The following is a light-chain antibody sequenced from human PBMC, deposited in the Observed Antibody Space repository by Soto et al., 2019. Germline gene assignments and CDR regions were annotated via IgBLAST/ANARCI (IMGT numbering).Light chain of an antibody. CDR1: QSVSSQ. J-gene: IGKJ4*01. Sequence: EIVLTQSPATLSLSPGERATLSCRASQSVSSQLAWYQQKPGQAPRLLIYDASNRAAGIPARFSGSGSATDFTLTISSLEPEDFAIYYCQQRCDWPLTLGGGTTVDIK. CDR3: QQRCDWPLT. V-gene: IGKV3-11*01. CDR2: DAS.